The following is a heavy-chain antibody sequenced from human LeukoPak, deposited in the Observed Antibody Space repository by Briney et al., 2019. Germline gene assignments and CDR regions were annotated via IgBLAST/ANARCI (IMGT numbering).Heavy chain of an antibody. V-gene: IGHV4-38-2*02. CDR1: GYSISRGYY. CDR2: IYHTGST. J-gene: IGHJ6*03. CDR3: ARETEEIYSPSWGLYDYRYNMDV. D-gene: IGHD6-13*01. Sequence: SETLSLTCGVSGYSISRGYYWAWIRQPPGKGLEWIGTIYHTGSTYYTPSLGSRVTISVDTSKNEFSLNLNSVTAADTAVYYCARETEEIYSPSWGLYDYRYNMDVWGRGTTVTVSS.